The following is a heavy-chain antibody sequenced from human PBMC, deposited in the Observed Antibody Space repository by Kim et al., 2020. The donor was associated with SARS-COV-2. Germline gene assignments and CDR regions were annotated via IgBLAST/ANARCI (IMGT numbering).Heavy chain of an antibody. Sequence: GGSLRLSCAASGFTFSSYAMSWVRQAPGKGLEWVSAISGSGGSTYYADSVKGRFTISRDNSKNTLYLQMNSLRAEDTAVYYCAKGGDGYITMGGYFDYWGQGTLVTVSS. CDR2: ISGSGGST. J-gene: IGHJ4*02. D-gene: IGHD5-12*01. CDR1: GFTFSSYA. V-gene: IGHV3-23*01. CDR3: AKGGDGYITMGGYFDY.